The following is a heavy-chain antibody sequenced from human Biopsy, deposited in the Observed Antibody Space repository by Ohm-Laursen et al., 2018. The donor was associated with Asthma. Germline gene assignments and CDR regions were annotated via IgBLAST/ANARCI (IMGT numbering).Heavy chain of an antibody. V-gene: IGHV3-23*01. CDR2: ISSGGGTI. CDR1: GFTLSSYA. J-gene: IGHJ5*02. Sequence: SLRLSCAAPGFTLSSYAIHWVRQAPGKGLEWVSVISSGGGTIDYADSVKGWFTISRNISTNTVYLQMDSLSADDTAVYYCAKVGHGYGDYVGYLDPWGQGTLVTVSS. CDR3: AKVGHGYGDYVGYLDP. D-gene: IGHD4-17*01.